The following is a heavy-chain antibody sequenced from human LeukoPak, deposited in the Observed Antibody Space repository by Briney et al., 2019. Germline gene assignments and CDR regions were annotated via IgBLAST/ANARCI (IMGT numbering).Heavy chain of an antibody. Sequence: PGGSLRLSCAASGFTFGDYAMHWVRQAPGKGLEWIAFIRGEDGHTIYADSVKGRFTISRDNSKNSLYLQMNSLKTEDTALYYCAKDKVLTSSWPDSWGQGTLVTVSS. CDR2: IRGEDGHT. J-gene: IGHJ4*02. CDR1: GFTFGDYA. D-gene: IGHD6-13*01. V-gene: IGHV3-43*02. CDR3: AKDKVLTSSWPDS.